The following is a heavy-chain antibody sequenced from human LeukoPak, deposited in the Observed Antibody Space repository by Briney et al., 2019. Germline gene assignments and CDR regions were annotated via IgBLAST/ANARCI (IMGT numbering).Heavy chain of an antibody. V-gene: IGHV4-39*01. CDR2: IYYSGST. CDR3: ARLRGIAVAGTWLDYYYYYMDV. Sequence: PSETLSLTCTVSGGSISSSSYYWAWLRQPPGTGLEWIGSIYYSGSTYYNPSLKSRVTISVDTSKNQFSLKLSSVTAADTAVYYCARLRGIAVAGTWLDYYYYYMDVWGKGTTVTVSS. J-gene: IGHJ6*03. D-gene: IGHD6-13*01. CDR1: GGSISSSSYY.